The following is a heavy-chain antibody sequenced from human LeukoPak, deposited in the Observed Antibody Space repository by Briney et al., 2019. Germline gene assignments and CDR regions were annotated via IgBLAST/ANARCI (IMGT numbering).Heavy chain of an antibody. J-gene: IGHJ4*02. D-gene: IGHD2-8*01. CDR3: ARGAAEGWSYFDY. CDR2: ISSSSSYI. V-gene: IGHV3-21*01. Sequence: GGSLRLSCAASGFTFSSYSMNWVRQAPGKGLEWVSSISSSSSYIYYADSVKGRFTISRDNAKNSLYLQMNSLRAEDTAVYYCARGAAEGWSYFDYWGQGTLVTVSS. CDR1: GFTFSSYS.